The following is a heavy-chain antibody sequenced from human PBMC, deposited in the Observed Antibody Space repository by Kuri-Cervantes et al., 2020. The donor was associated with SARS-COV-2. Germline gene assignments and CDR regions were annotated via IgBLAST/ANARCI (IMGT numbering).Heavy chain of an antibody. CDR1: GGSISSYY. D-gene: IGHD2-8*01. CDR3: ARDLGVLGTKE. J-gene: IGHJ4*02. CDR2: IYTSGST. V-gene: IGHV4-4*09. Sequence: GSLRLSCTVSGGSISSYYWSWTRQPAGKGLEWIGYIYTSGSTNYNPSLKSRVTISVDTSKNQFSLKLSSVTAADTAVYYCARDLGVLGTKEWGQGTLVTVSS.